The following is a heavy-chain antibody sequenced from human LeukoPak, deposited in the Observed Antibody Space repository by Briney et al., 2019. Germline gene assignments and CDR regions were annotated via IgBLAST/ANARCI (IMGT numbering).Heavy chain of an antibody. CDR1: GFTFSSYW. V-gene: IGHV3-7*03. D-gene: IGHD2-2*01. CDR3: ARGADCSSTSCPQGNDY. J-gene: IGHJ4*02. Sequence: GGSLRLSCAASGFTFSSYWMSWVRQAPGKGLEWVANIKKDGSEKYYVDSVKGRFTISRDNAKNSLYLQMNSLRAEDTAVYYCARGADCSSTSCPQGNDYWGQGTLVTVSS. CDR2: IKKDGSEK.